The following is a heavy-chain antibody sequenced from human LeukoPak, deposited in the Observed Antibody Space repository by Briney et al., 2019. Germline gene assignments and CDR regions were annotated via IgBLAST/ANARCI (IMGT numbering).Heavy chain of an antibody. CDR1: GGSFSGYY. CDR2: INHSGST. CDR3: ARSLIAVAGEPCYFDY. J-gene: IGHJ4*02. D-gene: IGHD6-19*01. V-gene: IGHV4-34*01. Sequence: SETLSLTCAVYGGSFSGYYWSWIRQPPGKGLEWIGEINHSGSTNYNPSLKSRVTISVDTSKNQFSLKLSSVTAADTAVYYCARSLIAVAGEPCYFDYWGQGTLVTVSS.